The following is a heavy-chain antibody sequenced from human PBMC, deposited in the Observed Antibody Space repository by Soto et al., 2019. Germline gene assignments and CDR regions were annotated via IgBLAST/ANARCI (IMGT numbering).Heavy chain of an antibody. CDR2: IYYSGST. D-gene: IGHD6-13*01. J-gene: IGHJ6*02. CDR1: GGSISSSSYY. V-gene: IGHV4-39*02. Sequence: SETLSLTCTVSGGSISSSSYYWGWIRQPPGKGLEWIGSIYYSGSTYYNPSLKSRVTISVDTSKNQFPLKLSSVTAADTAVYYCARDGVGAAAGTPVYYYGMDVWGQGTTVTVSS. CDR3: ARDGVGAAAGTPVYYYGMDV.